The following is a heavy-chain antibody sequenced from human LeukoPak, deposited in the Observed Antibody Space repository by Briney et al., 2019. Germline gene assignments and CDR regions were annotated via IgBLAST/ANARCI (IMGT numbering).Heavy chain of an antibody. V-gene: IGHV3-9*01. CDR2: ISWNSGSI. CDR1: GFTFDDYA. CDR3: AKDIARIIAAAGLDY. J-gene: IGHJ4*02. D-gene: IGHD6-13*01. Sequence: PGGSLRLSCAASGFTFDDYAMHWVRQAPGKGLEWVSGISWNSGSIGYADSVKGRFTISRDNAKNSLYLQMNSLRAEDTALYYCAKDIARIIAAAGLDYWGQGTLVTVSS.